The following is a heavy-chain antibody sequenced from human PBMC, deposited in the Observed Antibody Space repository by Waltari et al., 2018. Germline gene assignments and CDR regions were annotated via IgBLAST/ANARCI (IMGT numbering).Heavy chain of an antibody. CDR2: INADGRST. CDR3: ATWKFCTGGSCYGWGY. J-gene: IGHJ4*02. D-gene: IGHD2-15*01. Sequence: VPQYPAKGLVGVSRINADGRSTGYADSVGGRFTISRDNAKNTVYLQMNSLRADDSALYYCATWKFCTGGSCYGWGYWGQGTLVTVSS. V-gene: IGHV3-74*01.